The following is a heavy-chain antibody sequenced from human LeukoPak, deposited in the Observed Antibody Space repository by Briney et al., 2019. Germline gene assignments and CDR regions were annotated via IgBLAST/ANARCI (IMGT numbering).Heavy chain of an antibody. D-gene: IGHD3-22*01. CDR3: ARGLAYYYDSSGYFNWFDP. J-gene: IGHJ5*02. CDR1: GYTFTGYY. CDR2: INPNGGGT. Sequence: GASVKVSCKASGYTFTGYYMHWVRQAPGQGLEWMGRINPNGGGTNYAQKFQGRVTMARDTSISTAYMELSRLRSDDTAVYYCARGLAYYYDSSGYFNWFDPWGQGTLVTVSS. V-gene: IGHV1-2*06.